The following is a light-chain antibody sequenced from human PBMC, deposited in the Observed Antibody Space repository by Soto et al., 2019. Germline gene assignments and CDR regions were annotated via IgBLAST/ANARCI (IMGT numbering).Light chain of an antibody. Sequence: DIQMTQSPSTLSASVGDRVTITCRASQSIPSWLAWYQQKPGKGPELLIYKASSLESEVPSRFSGSGSGTELTLTISSLQPDDFATYYCQYYNRYSVTFGGGTKLEIK. CDR3: QYYNRYSVT. V-gene: IGKV1-5*03. J-gene: IGKJ4*01. CDR2: KAS. CDR1: QSIPSW.